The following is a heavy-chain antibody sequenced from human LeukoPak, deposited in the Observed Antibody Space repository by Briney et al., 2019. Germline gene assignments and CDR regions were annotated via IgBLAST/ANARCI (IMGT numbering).Heavy chain of an antibody. D-gene: IGHD3-22*01. CDR1: GGSISISTYY. J-gene: IGHJ5*02. CDR3: ARCKKNNYDSSGYHGDWFDP. V-gene: IGHV4-39*01. Sequence: SETLSLTCTVSGGSISISTYYWGWIRQPPGKGLEWIGSFYYSGSPYYNPSLKSRVTISVDTSKNQFSLKLSSVTAADTAVYYCARCKKNNYDSSGYHGDWFDPWGQGTLVTVSS. CDR2: FYYSGSP.